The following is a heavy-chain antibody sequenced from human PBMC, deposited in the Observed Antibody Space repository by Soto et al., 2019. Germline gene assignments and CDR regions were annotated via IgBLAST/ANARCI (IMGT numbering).Heavy chain of an antibody. V-gene: IGHV4-59*08. J-gene: IGHJ4*02. CDR3: ARRLGYGPHFDY. CDR2: IYYSGST. CDR1: GGSISSYY. Sequence: SETLSLTCTVSGGSISSYYWSWIRQPPGKGLEWIGYIYYSGSTNYNPSLKSRVTISVDTSKNQFSLKLSSVTAADTAVYYCARRLGYGPHFDYWGQGTLVTVSS. D-gene: IGHD5-12*01.